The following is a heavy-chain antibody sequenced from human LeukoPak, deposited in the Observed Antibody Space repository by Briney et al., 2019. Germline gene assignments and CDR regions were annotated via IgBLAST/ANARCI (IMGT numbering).Heavy chain of an antibody. J-gene: IGHJ5*02. CDR2: INHSGST. Sequence: SETLSLTCAVYGRSFSGYYWSWIRQPPGKGLEWIGEINHSGSTNYNPSLKSRVTISVDTSKNQFSLKLSSVTAADTAVYYCARAYCGGDCYPINWFDPWGQGTLVTVSS. V-gene: IGHV4-34*01. CDR1: GRSFSGYY. CDR3: ARAYCGGDCYPINWFDP. D-gene: IGHD2-21*01.